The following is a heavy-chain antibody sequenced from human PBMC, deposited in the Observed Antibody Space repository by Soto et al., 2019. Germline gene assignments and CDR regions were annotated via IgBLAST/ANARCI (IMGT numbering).Heavy chain of an antibody. CDR3: VKGDP. J-gene: IGHJ5*02. CDR2: ISSNGGRT. Sequence: GGSLRLSCSAFGFTFSSSAMYWVRQAPGKGLDYVSVISSNGGRTYYADSVKGRFTISRDNSKNTLFLQMSSLRAEDTAVYYCVKGDPW. V-gene: IGHV3-64D*08. CDR1: GFTFSSSA.